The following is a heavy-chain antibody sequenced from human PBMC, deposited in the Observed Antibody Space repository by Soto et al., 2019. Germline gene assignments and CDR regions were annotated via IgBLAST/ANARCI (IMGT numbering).Heavy chain of an antibody. Sequence: QVQLQESGPGLVKPSETLSLTCTVAGGSLTDHYWNWFRQSPGRGLQWIGYVYYSGATSYNRSLTSRVTMTVDTSKNQFSLKLRSVTAADTAVYFCARGNDWKSSTFDIWGQGTMVSVSS. CDR3: ARGNDWKSSTFDI. J-gene: IGHJ3*02. V-gene: IGHV4-59*11. CDR1: GGSLTDHY. CDR2: VYYSGAT. D-gene: IGHD2-21*01.